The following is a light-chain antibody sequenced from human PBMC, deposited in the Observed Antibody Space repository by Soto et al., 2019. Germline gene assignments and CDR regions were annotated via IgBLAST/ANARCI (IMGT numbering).Light chain of an antibody. CDR3: LQDYNFRT. CDR2: DAS. J-gene: IGKJ1*01. V-gene: IGKV3-11*01. Sequence: EIVLTQSPGTLSLSPGERATLSCRASQSVGGLLAWYQQKPGQAPRLLIYDASNRATGIPARFSGGGSGTDFSLTISSLQPEDFATYYCLQDYNFRTFGQGTKVDI. CDR1: QSVGGL.